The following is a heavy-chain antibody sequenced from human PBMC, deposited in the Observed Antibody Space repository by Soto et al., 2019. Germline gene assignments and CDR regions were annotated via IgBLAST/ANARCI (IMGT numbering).Heavy chain of an antibody. V-gene: IGHV3-33*01. CDR3: AGALGHDSSGYYSGY. J-gene: IGHJ4*02. CDR1: GFTFSSYG. CDR2: IWYDGSNK. Sequence: PGGSLRLSCAASGFTFSSYGMHWVRQAPGKGLEWVAVIWYDGSNKYYADSVKGRFTISRDNSKNTLYLQMNSLRAEDTAVYYCAGALGHDSSGYYSGYWGQGTLVTVSS. D-gene: IGHD3-22*01.